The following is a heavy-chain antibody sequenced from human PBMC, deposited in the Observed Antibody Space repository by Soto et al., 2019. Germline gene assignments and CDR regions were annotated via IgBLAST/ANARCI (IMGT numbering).Heavy chain of an antibody. CDR2: INHSGST. V-gene: IGHV4-34*01. J-gene: IGHJ6*02. D-gene: IGHD1-26*01. Sequence: SETLSLTCAVYGGSFSGYYWSWIRQPPGKGLEWIGEINHSGSTNYNPSLKSRVTISVDTSKNQFSLKLSSVTAADTAVYYCAREGIFSGSYPYYYYGMDAWGQGTTVT. CDR3: AREGIFSGSYPYYYYGMDA. CDR1: GGSFSGYY.